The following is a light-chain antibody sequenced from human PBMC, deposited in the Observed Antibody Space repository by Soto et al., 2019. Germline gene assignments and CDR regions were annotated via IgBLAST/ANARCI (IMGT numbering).Light chain of an antibody. V-gene: IGLV2-11*01. CDR3: CSYAGSYTYV. Sequence: QSVLTQPRSVSGSPGQSVTISCTGTSSDVGGHNYVSWHQQHPGKAPQLMIYDVTKRPSGVPDRFSGSKSGSTASLTISGLQAEDEADYYCCSYAGSYTYVFGTGTKVTVL. CDR2: DVT. CDR1: SSDVGGHNY. J-gene: IGLJ1*01.